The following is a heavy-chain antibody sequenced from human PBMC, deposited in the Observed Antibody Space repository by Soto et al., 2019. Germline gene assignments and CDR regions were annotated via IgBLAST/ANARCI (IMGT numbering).Heavy chain of an antibody. V-gene: IGHV3-43*01. J-gene: IGHJ6*02. D-gene: IGHD3-10*01. CDR1: GFTFDDYT. Sequence: GGSLRLSCAASGFTFDDYTMHWVRQAPGKGLEWVSLISWDGGSTYYADSVKGRFTISRDNSKNSLYLQMNSLTTEDTALYYCAKDIGSSVYYYYGMDVWGQGTTVTVSS. CDR2: ISWDGGST. CDR3: AKDIGSSVYYYYGMDV.